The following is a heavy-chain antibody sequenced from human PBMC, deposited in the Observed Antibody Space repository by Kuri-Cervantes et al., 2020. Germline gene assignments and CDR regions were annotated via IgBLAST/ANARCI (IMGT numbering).Heavy chain of an antibody. D-gene: IGHD6-13*01. CDR3: ARESVAAGSGYYYMDV. CDR2: IKEDGSEK. V-gene: IGHV3-7*01. CDR1: GFTFTHYW. J-gene: IGHJ6*03. Sequence: GGSLRLSCAASGFTFTHYWMNWVRQAPGKGLEWVANIKEDGSEKYYVDSVKGRFTISRDNAKNSLYLQMNSLRAEDTAVYYCARESVAAGSGYYYMDVWGKGTTVTVSS.